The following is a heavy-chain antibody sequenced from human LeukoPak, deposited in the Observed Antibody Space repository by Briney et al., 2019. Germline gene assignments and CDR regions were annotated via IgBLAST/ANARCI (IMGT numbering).Heavy chain of an antibody. D-gene: IGHD6-19*01. Sequence: SETLSLTCTVSGGSISSSSYYWGWIRQPPGKGLEWIGSMYYSGSTYYNPSLKSRVTISVDTSKNQFSLKLSSVTAADTAVYYCARQEWLARADAFDIWGDGTKVTVSS. CDR1: GGSISSSSYY. J-gene: IGHJ3*02. CDR3: ARQEWLARADAFDI. CDR2: MYYSGST. V-gene: IGHV4-39*01.